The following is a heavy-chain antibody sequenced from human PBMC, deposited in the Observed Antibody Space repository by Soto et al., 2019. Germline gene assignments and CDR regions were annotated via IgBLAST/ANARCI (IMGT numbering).Heavy chain of an antibody. V-gene: IGHV1-58*01. CDR2: IVVGSGNT. Sequence: SVKVSCKASGFTFSSSAVQWGRQARGQRLEWIGWIVVGSGNTNYAQKFQERVTITRDMSTSTAYMELSSLRSEDTAVYYCAADETDVYNFFDYWGQGTLVTVSS. J-gene: IGHJ4*02. CDR1: GFTFSSSA. CDR3: AADETDVYNFFDY. D-gene: IGHD3-3*01.